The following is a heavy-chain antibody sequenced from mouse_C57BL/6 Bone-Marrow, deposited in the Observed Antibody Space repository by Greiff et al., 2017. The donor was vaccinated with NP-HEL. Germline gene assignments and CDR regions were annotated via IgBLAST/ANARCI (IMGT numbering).Heavy chain of an antibody. CDR1: GYTFTSYW. D-gene: IGHD3-2*02. Sequence: QVQLQQSGAELAKPGASVKLSCKASGYTFTSYWMHWVKQRPGQGLEWIGYINPSSGYTKYNQKFKDKATLTADKSSSTAYMQLSSLTYEDAAVYYCASLRTAQAPDYWGQGTTLTVSS. CDR3: ASLRTAQAPDY. J-gene: IGHJ2*01. CDR2: INPSSGYT. V-gene: IGHV1-7*01.